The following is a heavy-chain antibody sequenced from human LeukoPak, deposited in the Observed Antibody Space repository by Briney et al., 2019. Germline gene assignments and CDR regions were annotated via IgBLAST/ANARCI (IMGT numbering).Heavy chain of an antibody. V-gene: IGHV4-34*01. CDR2: INHSGST. Sequence: SETLSLTCAVYGGSFSGYYWSLIRQPPGKGLEWIGEINHSGSTNYNPSLKSRVTISVDTSKNQFSLKLSSVTAADTAVYYCARGGQKEQQLAKYYFDYWGQGTLVTVSS. D-gene: IGHD6-13*01. CDR3: ARGGQKEQQLAKYYFDY. J-gene: IGHJ4*02. CDR1: GGSFSGYY.